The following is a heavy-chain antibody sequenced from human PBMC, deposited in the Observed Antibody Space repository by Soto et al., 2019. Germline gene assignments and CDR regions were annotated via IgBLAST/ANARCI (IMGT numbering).Heavy chain of an antibody. CDR3: ARARDFWSGYPYYFDY. D-gene: IGHD3-3*01. V-gene: IGHV4-34*01. CDR2: INHSGST. Sequence: SETLSLTCAVYGGSFSGYYWSWIRQPPGKGLEWIGEINHSGSTNYNPSLKSRVTISVDTSKNQFSLKLSSVTAADTAVYYCARARDFWSGYPYYFDYWGQGTLVTVSS. J-gene: IGHJ4*02. CDR1: GGSFSGYY.